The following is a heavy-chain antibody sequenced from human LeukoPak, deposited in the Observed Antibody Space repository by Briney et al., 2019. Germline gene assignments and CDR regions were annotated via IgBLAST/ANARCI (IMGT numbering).Heavy chain of an antibody. J-gene: IGHJ5*02. D-gene: IGHD2-2*01. V-gene: IGHV4-34*01. Sequence: SETLSLTCAVYGGSFSGYYWSWIRQPPGKGLEWIGEINHSGSTNYNPSLKSRVTISVDTSKNQFSLKLSSVTAADTAVYYCARRGPRYCSSTSCYRESFSCWFDPWGQGTLVTVSS. CDR1: GGSFSGYY. CDR3: ARRGPRYCSSTSCYRESFSCWFDP. CDR2: INHSGST.